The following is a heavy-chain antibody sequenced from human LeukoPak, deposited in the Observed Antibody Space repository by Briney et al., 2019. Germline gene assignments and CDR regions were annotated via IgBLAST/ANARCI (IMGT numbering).Heavy chain of an antibody. CDR2: IYYSGST. V-gene: IGHV4-39*01. CDR3: ARGGWYGSFFDY. Sequence: SETLSLTCTVSGGSISSSSYYWGWIRQPPGTGLEWIGSIYYSGSTYYNPSLKSRVTISVDTSKNQFSLKLSSVTAADTAVYYCARGGWYGSFFDYWGQGTLVTVSS. CDR1: GGSISSSSYY. D-gene: IGHD6-19*01. J-gene: IGHJ4*02.